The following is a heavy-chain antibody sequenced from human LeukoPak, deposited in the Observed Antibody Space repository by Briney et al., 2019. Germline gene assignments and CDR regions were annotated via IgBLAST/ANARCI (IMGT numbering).Heavy chain of an antibody. CDR2: IYQSETT. V-gene: IGHV4-30-2*01. D-gene: IGHD3-9*01. J-gene: IGHJ4*02. CDR1: GGSMSSGDYS. CDR3: ARGPYYDSLRGYHSTLDY. Sequence: PSETLSLTCAVSGGSMSSGDYSWSWIRQPPGKGLEWIGYIYQSETTFQNPSLKSRVSMSVDRSKNQFSLKLTSVSAADTAVYYCARGPYYDSLRGYHSTLDYWGQGILVTVSS.